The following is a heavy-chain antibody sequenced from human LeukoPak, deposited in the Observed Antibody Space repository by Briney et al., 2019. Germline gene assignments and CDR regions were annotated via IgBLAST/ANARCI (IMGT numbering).Heavy chain of an antibody. Sequence: SETLSLTCTVSGGSISSGGYYWSWIRQPPGKGLEWIGYIYHSGSTYYNPSLKSRVTISVDRSKNQFSLKLSSVAAADTAVYYCARLPNEYYYDSSGYLHAFDIWGQGTMVTVSS. V-gene: IGHV4-30-2*01. CDR3: ARLPNEYYYDSSGYLHAFDI. CDR2: IYHSGST. D-gene: IGHD3-22*01. CDR1: GGSISSGGYY. J-gene: IGHJ3*02.